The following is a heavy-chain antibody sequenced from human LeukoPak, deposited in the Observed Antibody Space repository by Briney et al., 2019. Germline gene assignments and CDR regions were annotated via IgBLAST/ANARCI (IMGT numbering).Heavy chain of an antibody. Sequence: GGSLRLSCAAPGFTFDDYGMSWVRQAPGKGLEWVSGINWNGGSTGYADSVKGRFTISRDNAKNSLYLQMNSLRAEDTALYYCARDQNYDILTGRDYWGQGTLVTVSS. CDR1: GFTFDDYG. V-gene: IGHV3-20*04. J-gene: IGHJ4*02. D-gene: IGHD3-9*01. CDR3: ARDQNYDILTGRDY. CDR2: INWNGGST.